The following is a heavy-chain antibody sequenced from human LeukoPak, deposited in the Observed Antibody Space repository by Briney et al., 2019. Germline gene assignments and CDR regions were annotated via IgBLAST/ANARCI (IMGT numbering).Heavy chain of an antibody. CDR2: INHSGST. Sequence: SETLSLTCAVYGGSFSGYYWSWIRQPPGKGLEWIGEINHSGSTNYNPSLKSRVTISVDTSKNQFSLKLSSVTAADTAVYYCARQEGFSTGFDYWGQGTLVTVSS. CDR3: ARQEGFSTGFDY. D-gene: IGHD1-14*01. V-gene: IGHV4-34*01. CDR1: GGSFSGYY. J-gene: IGHJ4*02.